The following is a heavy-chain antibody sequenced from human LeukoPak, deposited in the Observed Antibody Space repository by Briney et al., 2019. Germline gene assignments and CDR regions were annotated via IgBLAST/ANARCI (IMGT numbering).Heavy chain of an antibody. CDR1: GFTFSDYY. J-gene: IGHJ4*02. Sequence: GGSLRLSCAASGFTFSDYYMSWIRQAPGKGLEWVSYISSSGSTIYYADSVKGRFTISRDNAKNSLYLQMNSLRAEDTAVYYCARSTNYDSSGYYYDYWGQGTLVTVSS. V-gene: IGHV3-11*04. CDR2: ISSSGSTI. CDR3: ARSTNYDSSGYYYDY. D-gene: IGHD3-22*01.